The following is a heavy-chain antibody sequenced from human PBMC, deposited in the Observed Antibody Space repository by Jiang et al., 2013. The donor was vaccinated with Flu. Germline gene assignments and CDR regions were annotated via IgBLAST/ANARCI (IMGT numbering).Heavy chain of an antibody. D-gene: IGHD6-13*01. V-gene: IGHV4-34*01. CDR2: INHSGST. CDR3: ARGFHFRGQQLARNWFDP. J-gene: IGHJ5*02. CDR1: GGSFSGYY. Sequence: LLKPSETLSLTCAVYGGSFSGYYWSWIRQPPGKGLEWIGEINHSGSTNYNPSLKSRVTISVDTSKNQFSLKLSSVTAADTAVYYCARGFHFRGQQLARNWFDPWGQGTLVTVSS.